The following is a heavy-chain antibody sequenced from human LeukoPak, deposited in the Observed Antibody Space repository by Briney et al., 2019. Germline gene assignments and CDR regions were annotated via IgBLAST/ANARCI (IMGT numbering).Heavy chain of an antibody. CDR1: GYRFTSYW. CDR3: ARHTNDYGGYGDY. Sequence: PGESLKISCKGSGYRFTSYWIGWVRPMRGKGLEWMGINYHGDSDPRYSPSFQGQVTISADKSISAADLQWSSLKASDTAMYYCARHTNDYGGYGDYWGQGTLVTVSS. CDR2: NYHGDSDP. J-gene: IGHJ4*02. D-gene: IGHD4-23*01. V-gene: IGHV5-51*01.